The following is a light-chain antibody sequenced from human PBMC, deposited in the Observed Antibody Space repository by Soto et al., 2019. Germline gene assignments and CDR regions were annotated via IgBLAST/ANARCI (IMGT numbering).Light chain of an antibody. J-gene: IGKJ5*01. CDR2: AAS. CDR1: QSISSY. CDR3: QQSYSIPIT. Sequence: DIQMTQSPSSLSASVGDRVTITCRASQSISSYLHWYQQKPGKAPKLLIYAASSLQSGVPSRFSGRGSGTDFTLTISSLQPEDFATYYCQQSYSIPITFGQGTRLEIK. V-gene: IGKV1-39*01.